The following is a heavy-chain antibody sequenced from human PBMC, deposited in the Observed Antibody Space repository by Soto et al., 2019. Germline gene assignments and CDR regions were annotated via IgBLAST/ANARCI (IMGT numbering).Heavy chain of an antibody. CDR2: ISAYNGNT. CDR3: ARHMVVVGSYGPRDYFDY. J-gene: IGHJ4*02. Sequence: GASVKVSCKASGYTFTSYGISWVRQAPGQGLEWMGWISAYNGNTNYAQKLQGRVTMTTDTSTSTAYMELRSLRSDDTAVYYCARHMVVVGSYGPRDYFDYWGQGTLVTVSS. CDR1: GYTFTSYG. V-gene: IGHV1-18*01. D-gene: IGHD5-18*01.